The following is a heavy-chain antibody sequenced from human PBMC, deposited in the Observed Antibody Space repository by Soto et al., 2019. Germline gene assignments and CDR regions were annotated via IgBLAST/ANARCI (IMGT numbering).Heavy chain of an antibody. J-gene: IGHJ4*02. CDR3: ASGGTPIDS. CDR2: ISAYNGNT. Sequence: QVQLVQSGAEVKKPGASVKVSCKASGYTFTNFGISWVRQAPGQGLEWMGWISAYNGNTNYARNFQGRVTMTTDTSTSTACMGPRGLGSDDTAVYYCASGGTPIDSWGQGTLVTVSS. V-gene: IGHV1-18*01. CDR1: GYTFTNFG. D-gene: IGHD3-16*01.